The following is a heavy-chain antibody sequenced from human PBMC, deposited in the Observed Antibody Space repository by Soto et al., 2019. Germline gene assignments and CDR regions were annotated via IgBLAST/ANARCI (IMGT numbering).Heavy chain of an antibody. J-gene: IGHJ4*02. D-gene: IGHD3-10*01. V-gene: IGHV3-23*01. Sequence: GGSLRLSCAASGFAFSTYAMSWVRQAPGKGLKWVSSISSSDGRTYYADSVKGRFTISRDNTKNTLYLQMNGLRAEDTALYYCARWFTYGNFDYFDYWGQGTQVTVSS. CDR3: ARWFTYGNFDYFDY. CDR2: ISSSDGRT. CDR1: GFAFSTYA.